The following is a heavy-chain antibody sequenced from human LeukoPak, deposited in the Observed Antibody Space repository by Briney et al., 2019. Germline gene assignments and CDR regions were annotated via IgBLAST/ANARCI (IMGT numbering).Heavy chain of an antibody. CDR2: ITSSSSYI. V-gene: IGHV3-21*03. D-gene: IGHD2-21*01. J-gene: IGHJ4*02. CDR3: ARDFRYCGGDCNY. Sequence: GGSLRLSCAASGFTFSRYSINWVRQAPGRGLEWVSSITSSSSYIYYADSVKGRFTISRDNAKNSLYLQMNSLRAEDTAVYYCARDFRYCGGDCNYWGQGTLVTVSS. CDR1: GFTFSRYS.